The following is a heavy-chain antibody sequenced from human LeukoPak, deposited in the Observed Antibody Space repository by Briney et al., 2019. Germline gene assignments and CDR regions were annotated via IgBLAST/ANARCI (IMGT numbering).Heavy chain of an antibody. CDR1: GFTFSSYW. V-gene: IGHV3-7*01. CDR2: IKHDGSEV. D-gene: IGHD5-18*01. J-gene: IGHJ4*02. Sequence: PGGSLRLSCTASGFTFSSYWMGWVRQAPGKGPEWVANIKHDGSEVYSVDSLKGRFSISRDNAKNSLYLQMNSLRVEDTAVYYCARLNVETTMVSQDFWGQGTLVTVSS. CDR3: ARLNVETTMVSQDF.